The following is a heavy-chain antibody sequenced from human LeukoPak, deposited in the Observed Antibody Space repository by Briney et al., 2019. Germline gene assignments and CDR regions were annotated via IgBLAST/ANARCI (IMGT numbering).Heavy chain of an antibody. Sequence: PSETLSLTCAVYGGPFSGYYWSWIRQPPGKGLEWIGEINHSGSTNYNPSLKSRVTISVGTSKNQFSLKLSSVTAADTAVYYCARAPDDYDFWSGPFDYWGRGTLVTVSS. CDR2: INHSGST. CDR3: ARAPDDYDFWSGPFDY. D-gene: IGHD3-3*01. J-gene: IGHJ4*02. V-gene: IGHV4-34*01. CDR1: GGPFSGYY.